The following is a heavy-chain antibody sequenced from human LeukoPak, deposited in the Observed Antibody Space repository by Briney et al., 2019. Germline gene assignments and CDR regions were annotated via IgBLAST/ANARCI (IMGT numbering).Heavy chain of an antibody. D-gene: IGHD6-13*01. CDR3: TKDITAGGLDY. V-gene: IGHV3-9*02. Sequence: GGSLRLSCAASGFTSNDHAMHCIRQIPGKGLEWVSGIYWNSGGTGYADSVKGRFTISRDNAKNSLYLQMNSLRTDDTALYYCTKDITAGGLDYWGQGTLVTVSS. CDR2: IYWNSGGT. J-gene: IGHJ4*02. CDR1: GFTSNDHA.